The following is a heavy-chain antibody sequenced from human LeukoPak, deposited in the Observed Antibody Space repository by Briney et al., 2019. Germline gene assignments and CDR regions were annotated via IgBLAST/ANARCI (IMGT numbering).Heavy chain of an antibody. V-gene: IGHV3-15*01. Sequence: GGSLRLSCAASGFTFSNAWMSWVRQAPGKGLEWVGRIKSKTDGGTTDYAAPVKGRFTISRDDSKNTLYLQMNSLKTEDTAVYYCTTSMIVDLAGDDAFDIWGQGTMVTVSS. CDR3: TTSMIVDLAGDDAFDI. CDR2: IKSKTDGGTT. D-gene: IGHD3-22*01. CDR1: GFTFSNAW. J-gene: IGHJ3*02.